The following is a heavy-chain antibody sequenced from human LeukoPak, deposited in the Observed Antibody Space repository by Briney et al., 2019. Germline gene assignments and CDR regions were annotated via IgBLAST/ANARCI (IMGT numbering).Heavy chain of an antibody. CDR2: IYTGGTR. V-gene: IGHV3-66*01. Sequence: PGGSLRLSCAASGFTVSITYMTWVRRAPGKGLEWVSVIYTGGTRQYADSVKDRFTISRDNSKNTLYLQMDNLRAEDTAVYYCARGNYGDYPLDYWGQGTLVTVSS. D-gene: IGHD4-17*01. CDR3: ARGNYGDYPLDY. CDR1: GFTVSITY. J-gene: IGHJ4*02.